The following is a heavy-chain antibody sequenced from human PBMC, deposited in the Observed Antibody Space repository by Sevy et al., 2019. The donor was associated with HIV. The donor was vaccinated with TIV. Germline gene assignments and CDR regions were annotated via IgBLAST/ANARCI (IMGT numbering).Heavy chain of an antibody. CDR2: IYSGGST. D-gene: IGHD3-22*01. J-gene: IGHJ4*02. CDR1: EFTVSSNY. CDR3: ARGRYYYDSSGYTLGY. V-gene: IGHV3-53*01. Sequence: GGSLRLSCAASEFTVSSNYMSWVRQAPGKGLEWVSVIYSGGSTYYADSVKGRFTISRDNSKNTLYLQMNSLRAEDTAVYYCARGRYYYDSSGYTLGYWGQGTLVTVSS.